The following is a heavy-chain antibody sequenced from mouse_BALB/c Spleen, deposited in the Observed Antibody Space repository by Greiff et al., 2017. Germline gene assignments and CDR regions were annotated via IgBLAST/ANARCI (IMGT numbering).Heavy chain of an antibody. CDR3: ARELSTAFYAMDY. V-gene: IGHV5-6-3*01. CDR1: GFTFSSYG. CDR2: INSNGGST. Sequence: EVQVVESGGGLVQPGGSLKLSCAASGFTFSSYGMSWVRQTPDKRLELVATINSNGGSTYYPDSVKGRFTISRDNAKNTLYLQMSSLKSEDTAMYYCARELSTAFYAMDYWGQGTSVTVSS. J-gene: IGHJ4*01. D-gene: IGHD1-2*01.